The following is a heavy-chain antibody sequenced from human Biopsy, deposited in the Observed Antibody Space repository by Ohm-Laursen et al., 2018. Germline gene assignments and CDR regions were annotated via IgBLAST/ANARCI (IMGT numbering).Heavy chain of an antibody. J-gene: IGHJ5*02. CDR3: ARGYSRRVSIFEASIYWFDT. Sequence: ESSVKVSCKASGYSFSTYDVNWVRQARGQGLEWMGWMIPSSGKTGYAQRFQGRVTLTMNTSISTAYMELSGLRSEDTAVHFCARGYSRRVSIFEASIYWFDTWGQGTLVTVSS. CDR1: GYSFSTYD. D-gene: IGHD6-6*01. CDR2: MIPSSGKT. V-gene: IGHV1-8*01.